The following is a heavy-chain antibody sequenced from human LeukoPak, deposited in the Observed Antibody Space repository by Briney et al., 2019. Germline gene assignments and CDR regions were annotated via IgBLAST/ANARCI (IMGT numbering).Heavy chain of an antibody. J-gene: IGHJ4*02. V-gene: IGHV1-18*01. Sequence: PGASVKVSCKASGYTFTSYGISWVRQAPGQGLEWMGWISAYNGNTNYAQKLQGRVTMTTDTSTITAYMELRSLRTDDTAMYYCARSVTARGYSFGYYWGQGTLVTVSS. CDR1: GYTFTSYG. D-gene: IGHD5-12*01. CDR3: ARSVTARGYSFGYY. CDR2: ISAYNGNT.